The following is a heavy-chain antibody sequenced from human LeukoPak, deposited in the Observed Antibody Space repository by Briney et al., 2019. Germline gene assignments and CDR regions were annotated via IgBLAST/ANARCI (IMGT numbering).Heavy chain of an antibody. Sequence: GGSLRLSCAASGFTFSSYWMHWVRQAPGKGLVWVSRINTDGSSTTYADSVKGRFTISRDNAKNTLYLQMNSLRAEDTAVYYCAGYRAAGRTYWGQGTLVTVSS. D-gene: IGHD6-13*01. J-gene: IGHJ4*02. CDR2: INTDGSST. CDR1: GFTFSSYW. V-gene: IGHV3-74*03. CDR3: AGYRAAGRTY.